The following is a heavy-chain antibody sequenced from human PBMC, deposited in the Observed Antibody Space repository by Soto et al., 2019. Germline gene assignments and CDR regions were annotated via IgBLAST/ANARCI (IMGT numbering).Heavy chain of an antibody. CDR3: AGDPWAADY. J-gene: IGHJ4*02. V-gene: IGHV3-66*01. CDR1: GFTVSTKY. Sequence: EVQLVESGAGLVQPGGSLRLSCATSGFTVSTKYMSWVRQAPGKGLEWVSVIYSGGSTFYADSVRGRFTISRDNSKNTVNLQMNSLRAEDTAVYYCAGDPWAADYCGQGTLVTVSS. CDR2: IYSGGST. D-gene: IGHD3-16*01.